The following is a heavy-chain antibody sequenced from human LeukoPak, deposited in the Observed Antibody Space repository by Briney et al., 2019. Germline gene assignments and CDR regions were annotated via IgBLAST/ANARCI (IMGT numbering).Heavy chain of an antibody. CDR1: GGSISSYY. CDR2: IYYSGSI. Sequence: SETLSLTCTVSGGSISSYYWSWIRQPPGKGLEWIGYIYYSGSINYNPSLKSRVTISVDTSKNQFSLKLSSVTAADTAVYYCARHGSSGWYSPFDYWGQGTLVTVSS. D-gene: IGHD6-19*01. V-gene: IGHV4-59*08. J-gene: IGHJ4*02. CDR3: ARHGSSGWYSPFDY.